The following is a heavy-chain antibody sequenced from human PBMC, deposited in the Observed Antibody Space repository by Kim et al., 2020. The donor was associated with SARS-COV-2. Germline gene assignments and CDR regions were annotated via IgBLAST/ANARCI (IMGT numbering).Heavy chain of an antibody. D-gene: IGHD6-19*01. J-gene: IGHJ3*02. CDR3: ARAARGWFLGAFN. CDR1: GGSISSYY. CDR2: IYYSGSA. Sequence: SETLSLTCTVSGGSISSYYCSWIRQPPRKGLGWVGYIYYSGSANYYTSPKSGVTITADTYTNQFHLTLRPVTAADAAADYCARAARGWFLGAFN. V-gene: IGHV4-59*13.